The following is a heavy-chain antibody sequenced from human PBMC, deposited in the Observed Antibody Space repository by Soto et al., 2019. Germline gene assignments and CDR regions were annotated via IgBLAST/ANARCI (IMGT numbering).Heavy chain of an antibody. J-gene: IGHJ5*02. CDR3: AKDVFSGGWYNSFDP. CDR2: ISHDGTAK. CDR1: GFTVNNFG. V-gene: IGHV3-30*18. D-gene: IGHD2-15*01. Sequence: QVHLVESGGGVVQPGRSLRLSCAASGFTVNNFGMHWVRQAPGKGPEWVAMISHDGTAKYYADSVKGRFTISRDNSKNTLYLQMTNLRTEDTAVYYCAKDVFSGGWYNSFDPWGQGTLVTVSS.